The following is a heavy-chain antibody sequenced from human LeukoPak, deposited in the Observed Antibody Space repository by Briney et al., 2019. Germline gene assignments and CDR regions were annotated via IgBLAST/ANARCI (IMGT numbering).Heavy chain of an antibody. CDR1: GYTFTSYG. V-gene: IGHV1-18*01. D-gene: IGHD3-9*01. Sequence: ASVKVSCKASGYTFTSYGISWVRQAPGQGLEWMGWISAYNGNTNYAQKLQGRVTMTTDTSTSTAYMELRSLGSDDTAVYYCARLRYFDWLSDYWGQGTLVTVSS. CDR2: ISAYNGNT. J-gene: IGHJ4*02. CDR3: ARLRYFDWLSDY.